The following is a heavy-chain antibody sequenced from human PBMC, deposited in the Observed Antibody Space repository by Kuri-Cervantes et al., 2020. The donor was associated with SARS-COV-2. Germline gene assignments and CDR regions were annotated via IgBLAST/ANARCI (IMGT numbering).Heavy chain of an antibody. CDR2: ISYDGSNK. J-gene: IGHJ3*02. CDR1: GFTFSSYA. Sequence: GESLKISCAASGFTFSSYAMHWVRQAPGKGLEWVAVISYDGSNKYYADSVKGRFTISRDNSKNTLYLQMNSLRAEDTAVYYCARVQFLGAFDIWGQGTMVTVSS. D-gene: IGHD1-1*01. CDR3: ARVQFLGAFDI. V-gene: IGHV3-30-3*01.